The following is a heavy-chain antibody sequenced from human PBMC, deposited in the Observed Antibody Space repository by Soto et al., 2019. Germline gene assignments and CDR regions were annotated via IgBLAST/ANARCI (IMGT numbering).Heavy chain of an antibody. Sequence: QVQLVESGGGVVQPGRSLRLSCAASGFTFSSYGMHWVRQAPGKGLEWVAVISYDGSKKYYADSVKGRFTISRDNSKNTLYLQMNSLRAEDTAVYYCATNRPPPSTGPIDYWGQGTLVTVSS. D-gene: IGHD4-17*01. CDR3: ATNRPPPSTGPIDY. CDR1: GFTFSSYG. CDR2: ISYDGSKK. J-gene: IGHJ4*02. V-gene: IGHV3-30*03.